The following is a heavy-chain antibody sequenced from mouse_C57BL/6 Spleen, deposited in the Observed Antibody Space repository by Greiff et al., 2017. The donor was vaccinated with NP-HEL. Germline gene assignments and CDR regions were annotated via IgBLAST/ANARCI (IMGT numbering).Heavy chain of an antibody. D-gene: IGHD2-3*01. CDR2: INPSTGGT. CDR3: ANGFYDGYYGGFAY. CDR1: GYSFTGYY. Sequence: DVKLQESGPELVKPGASVKISCKASGYSFTGYYMNWVKQSPEKSLEWIGEINPSTGGTTYNQKFKAKATLTVDKSSSTAYMQLKSLTSEDSAVYYCANGFYDGYYGGFAYWGQGTLVTVSA. V-gene: IGHV1-42*01. J-gene: IGHJ3*01.